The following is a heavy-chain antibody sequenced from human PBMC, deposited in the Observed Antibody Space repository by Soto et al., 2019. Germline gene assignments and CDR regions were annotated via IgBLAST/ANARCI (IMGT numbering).Heavy chain of an antibody. V-gene: IGHV1-2*06. D-gene: IGHD7-27*01. CDR2: INLDTGVT. Sequence: GPSVKVSCKASGYTFSGYSMNWVRQAPGQGLEWVGRINLDTGVTSYAQKFQGRVTMTRDTSVNTAHLEVNRLTSDDTAVYYCARVEPTWGSNAFDIWGQGTKVTVS. CDR3: ARVEPTWGSNAFDI. CDR1: GYTFSGYS. J-gene: IGHJ3*02.